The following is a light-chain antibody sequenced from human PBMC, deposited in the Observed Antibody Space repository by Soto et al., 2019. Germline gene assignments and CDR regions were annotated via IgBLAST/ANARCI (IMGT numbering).Light chain of an antibody. Sequence: DIHRTQSPSSLSASVGDRVTITCRASQSISSNLNWYQQKPGKAPKLLIYAASSLQSGVPSRFSGGGSGTDFTLTISSLQPEDFATYSCQQSYSTPLTFGGGTKVDIK. CDR1: QSISSN. J-gene: IGKJ4*01. V-gene: IGKV1-39*01. CDR3: QQSYSTPLT. CDR2: AAS.